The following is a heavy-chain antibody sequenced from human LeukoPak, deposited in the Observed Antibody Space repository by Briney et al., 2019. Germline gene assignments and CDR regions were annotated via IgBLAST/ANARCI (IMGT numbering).Heavy chain of an antibody. CDR2: TIPIFGTA. J-gene: IGHJ4*02. CDR3: AREWGLESSGYYYAY. Sequence: SVKVSCKASGGTFSSYAISWVRQAPGQGLEWMGGTIPIFGTANYAQKFQGRVTITADESTSTAFMELSSLRSEDTAVYYCAREWGLESSGYYYAYWGQGTLVTVSS. D-gene: IGHD3-22*01. V-gene: IGHV1-69*13. CDR1: GGTFSSYA.